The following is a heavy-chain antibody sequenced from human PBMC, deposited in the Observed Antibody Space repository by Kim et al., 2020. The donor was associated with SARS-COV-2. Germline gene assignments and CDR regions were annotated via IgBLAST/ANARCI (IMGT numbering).Heavy chain of an antibody. CDR3: AKDIRGNYDFLTGYNY. Sequence: GGSLRLSCAASGFAFGDYAMHWVRQVPGKGLEWVSGVSWNSGSIAYADSVRSRFTISRDNAKNSLYLQMHSLRTEDTALYYCAKDIRGNYDFLTGYNYWGQGTLGTVTS. CDR1: GFAFGDYA. D-gene: IGHD3-9*01. J-gene: IGHJ4*02. CDR2: VSWNSGSI. V-gene: IGHV3-9*01.